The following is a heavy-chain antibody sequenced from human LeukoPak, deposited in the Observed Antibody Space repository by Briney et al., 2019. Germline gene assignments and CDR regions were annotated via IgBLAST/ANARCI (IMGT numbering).Heavy chain of an antibody. J-gene: IGHJ4*02. CDR1: GYTFTGYY. V-gene: IGHV1-2*02. CDR2: IIPDSGAK. Sequence: AAVKDSCMYSGYTFTGYYLHWVRQALGQGVEWMGWIIPDSGAKNYEQKCQQGVTMTRDTSISTAYMELSRLRSDDTAVYYCARTAIFGPFSFDYWGQGTLVTVSS. D-gene: IGHD3-9*01. CDR3: ARTAIFGPFSFDY.